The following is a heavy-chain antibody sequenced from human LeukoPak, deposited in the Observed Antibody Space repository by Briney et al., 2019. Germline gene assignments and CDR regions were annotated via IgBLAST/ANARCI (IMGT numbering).Heavy chain of an antibody. CDR3: AKGGGYSGYDDDDYYFDY. CDR2: ISGSGGST. V-gene: IGHV3-23*01. CDR1: GFTFSSYA. D-gene: IGHD5-12*01. J-gene: IGHJ4*02. Sequence: GGSLRLSCAASGFTFSSYAMSWVRQAPGKGLEWVSAISGSGGSTYYADSVKGRFTISRDNSKNTLYLRMNSLRAEDTAVYYCAKGGGYSGYDDDDYYFDYWGQGTLVTVSS.